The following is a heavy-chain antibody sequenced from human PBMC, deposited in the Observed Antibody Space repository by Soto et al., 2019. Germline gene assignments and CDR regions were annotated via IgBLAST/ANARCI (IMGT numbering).Heavy chain of an antibody. V-gene: IGHV3-30-3*01. CDR1: GLTFNNYN. J-gene: IGHJ6*02. CDR2: ISFDGTTD. Sequence: PGGSLRLSCAASGLTFNNYNLHWVRQAPGNSLESVAVISFDGTTDYYADSVKGRFTVSRDNSKNTLSLQMDSLRHEDTAVYYCARDNRDCSSFNCYNPGRVFGLDVWGQGNTVTVSS. D-gene: IGHD2-2*02. CDR3: ARDNRDCSSFNCYNPGRVFGLDV.